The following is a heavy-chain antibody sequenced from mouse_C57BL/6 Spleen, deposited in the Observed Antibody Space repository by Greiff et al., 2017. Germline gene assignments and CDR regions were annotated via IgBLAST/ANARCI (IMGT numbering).Heavy chain of an antibody. CDR3: ARRDSSGYGFAY. J-gene: IGHJ3*01. V-gene: IGHV1-85*01. CDR2: LYPRDGST. CDR1: GYTFTSYD. D-gene: IGHD3-2*02. Sequence: VKLVESGPELVKPGASVKLSCKASGYTFTSYDINWVKQRPGQGLEWIGWLYPRDGSTKYNEKFKGKATLTVDTSSSTAYMELHSLTSEDSAVYFCARRDSSGYGFAYWGQGTLVTVSA.